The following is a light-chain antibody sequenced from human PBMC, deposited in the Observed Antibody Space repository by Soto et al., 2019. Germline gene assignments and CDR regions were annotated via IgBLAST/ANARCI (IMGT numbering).Light chain of an antibody. CDR1: SSNIGANYD. Sequence: QSVRTQPPSVSGAPGQRVTISCTGTSSNIGANYDVHWYQHLPGTAPKLLIYGNDNRPSGVPDRFSGSKSGTSASLAITGLQAEDEADYYCQSYDNSLSGSWLFGGETQLTVL. J-gene: IGLJ3*02. CDR3: QSYDNSLSGSWL. CDR2: GND. V-gene: IGLV1-40*01.